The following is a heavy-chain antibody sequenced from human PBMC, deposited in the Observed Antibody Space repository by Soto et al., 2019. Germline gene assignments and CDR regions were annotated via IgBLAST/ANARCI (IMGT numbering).Heavy chain of an antibody. CDR1: GFTFSTYA. Sequence: EVQLLESGGGLVQPGGSLRLSCAASGFTFSTYAMTWVRLAPGRGLEWVSGIKPTGGATFYPGSVKGRFTISMDNSKNTLYLQMNSLGAEGSAIYYRAKTPGGGGHGDWYLDLWGRGTLVTVSS. J-gene: IGHJ2*01. CDR2: IKPTGGAT. V-gene: IGHV3-23*01. D-gene: IGHD5-12*01. CDR3: AKTPGGGGHGDWYLDL.